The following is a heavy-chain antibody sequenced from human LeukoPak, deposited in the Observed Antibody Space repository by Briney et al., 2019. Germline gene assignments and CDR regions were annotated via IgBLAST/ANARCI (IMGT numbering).Heavy chain of an antibody. D-gene: IGHD1-26*01. CDR1: GGSFSNYY. CDR3: ASLTLPSGSYYVY. CDR2: ISHSGNT. V-gene: IGHV4-34*01. Sequence: SETLSLTCAVYGGSFSNYYWNWIRQPPGKGLEWIGEISHSGNTNYNPSLKGRVTISVDTSKKQFSLKLSSVTAADTAVYYCASLTLPSGSYYVYWGQGTLVTVSS. J-gene: IGHJ4*02.